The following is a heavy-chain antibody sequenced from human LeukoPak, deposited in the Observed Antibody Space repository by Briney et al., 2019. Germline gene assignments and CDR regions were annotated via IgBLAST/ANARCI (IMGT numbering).Heavy chain of an antibody. CDR1: GGSVRSGNYY. J-gene: IGHJ4*02. V-gene: IGHV4-61*01. CDR3: ARSPSSSTTYYTFEY. CDR2: IYYSGST. Sequence: SETLSLTCTVSGGSVRSGNYYWSWIRQPPGKGLEWIGYIYYSGSTNYNPSLKSRVTISVDTSKNQFSLKLSSVTAADTAVYYCARSPSSSTTYYTFEYWGLGTLVTVSS. D-gene: IGHD2-2*02.